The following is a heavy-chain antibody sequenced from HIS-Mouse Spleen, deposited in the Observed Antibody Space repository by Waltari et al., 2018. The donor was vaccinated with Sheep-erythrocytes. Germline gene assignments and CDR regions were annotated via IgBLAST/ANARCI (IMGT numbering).Heavy chain of an antibody. D-gene: IGHD3-3*01. J-gene: IGHJ4*02. CDR2: IYYSGGT. CDR3: ARDEGTYYDFWSGYPPSYYFDY. V-gene: IGHV4-39*07. Sequence: QLQLQESGPGLVKPSETLSLTCTVSGGSISSSSYYWGWIRQPPGKGLEWIGSIYYSGGTYYNPALKSRVTRSVDTSKNQFSLKLSSVTAADTAVYYCARDEGTYYDFWSGYPPSYYFDYWGQGTLVTVSS. CDR1: GGSISSSSYY.